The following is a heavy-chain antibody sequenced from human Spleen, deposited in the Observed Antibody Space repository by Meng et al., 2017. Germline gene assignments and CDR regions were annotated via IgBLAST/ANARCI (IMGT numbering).Heavy chain of an antibody. CDR3: ARGGAHY. CDR1: GFTFSSYA. J-gene: IGHJ4*02. Sequence: GESLKISCAASGFTFSSYAMHWVRQAPGKGLEWVAVISYDGSNKYYADSVKGRFTISRDNAKNSLSLQMNGLRADDTAVYYCARGGAHYWGQGTLVTVSS. V-gene: IGHV3-30*07. D-gene: IGHD3-16*01. CDR2: ISYDGSNK.